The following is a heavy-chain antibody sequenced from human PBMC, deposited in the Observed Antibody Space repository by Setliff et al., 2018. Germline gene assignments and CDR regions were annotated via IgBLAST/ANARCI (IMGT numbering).Heavy chain of an antibody. CDR2: INHSGST. V-gene: IGHV4-34*01. D-gene: IGHD1-26*01. J-gene: IGHJ4*02. Sequence: ASETLSLTCAVYGASFKDYYWTWIRQSPGQGLEWIGQINHSGSTTSNPSLKSRVAISVHMSKNQISLDLTSVTAADTGVYYCARGLRSSGPYAGGWYYFDFWGQGILVTVSS. CDR1: GASFKDYY. CDR3: ARGLRSSGPYAGGWYYFDF.